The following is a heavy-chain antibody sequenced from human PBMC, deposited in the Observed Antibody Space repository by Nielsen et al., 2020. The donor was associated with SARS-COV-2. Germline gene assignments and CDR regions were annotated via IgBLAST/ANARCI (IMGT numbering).Heavy chain of an antibody. CDR2: INPKIGVT. CDR3: VRDGRYCSGGTCYHLFDY. CDR1: GYTFSDHF. J-gene: IGHJ4*02. Sequence: ASVKVSCKASGYTFSDHFMYWVRQAPGQGLEWVGWINPKIGVTNYAQNLQGRVTMTTDTSTTTAYMELRSLRSDDTATYYCVRDGRYCSGGTCYHLFDYWGQGTLVTVSS. V-gene: IGHV1-2*02. D-gene: IGHD2-15*01.